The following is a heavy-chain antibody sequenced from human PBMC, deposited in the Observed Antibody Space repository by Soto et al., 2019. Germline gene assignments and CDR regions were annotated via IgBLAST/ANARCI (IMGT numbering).Heavy chain of an antibody. Sequence: QVQLVESGGGVVQPGRSLRLYCAASGFTFSSYGMHWVRQAPGKGLEWVAVISYDGSNKYYADSVKGRFTISRDNSKNTLYLQMNSLRAEDTAGDYCAKDYRHYYYGMDVWGQGTTVTVSS. CDR1: GFTFSSYG. CDR2: ISYDGSNK. V-gene: IGHV3-30*18. CDR3: AKDYRHYYYGMDV. J-gene: IGHJ6*02. D-gene: IGHD3-16*02.